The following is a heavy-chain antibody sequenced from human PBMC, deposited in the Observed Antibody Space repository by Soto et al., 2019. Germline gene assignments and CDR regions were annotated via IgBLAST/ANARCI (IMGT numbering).Heavy chain of an antibody. J-gene: IGHJ6*03. V-gene: IGHV3-15*01. Sequence: EVQLVESGGGLVKPGGSLRLSCAASGFTFSNAWMSWVRQAPGKGLEWVGRIKSKTDGGTTDYAAPVKGRFTISRDDSENTLYLQMNSLKTEDTAVYYCTTAYSGYDSGGYYYYYMDVWGKGTTVTVSS. CDR3: TTAYSGYDSGGYYYYYMDV. D-gene: IGHD5-12*01. CDR1: GFTFSNAW. CDR2: IKSKTDGGTT.